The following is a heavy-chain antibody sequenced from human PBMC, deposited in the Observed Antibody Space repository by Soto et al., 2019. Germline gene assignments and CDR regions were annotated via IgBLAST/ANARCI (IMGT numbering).Heavy chain of an antibody. CDR1: GFTVSNNY. CDR2: IYSGGNT. D-gene: IGHD7-27*01. V-gene: IGHV3-66*01. CDR3: TRRPGS. J-gene: IGHJ5*02. Sequence: EVQLVESGGGLVQPGGSLRLSCAASGFTVSNNYMSWVRQAPGKGLEWVSFIYSGGNTYYADSVKCRFTISRDKSKNTLYLQMNNLRVEDTAVYYCTRRPGSWGQGTLVTVSS.